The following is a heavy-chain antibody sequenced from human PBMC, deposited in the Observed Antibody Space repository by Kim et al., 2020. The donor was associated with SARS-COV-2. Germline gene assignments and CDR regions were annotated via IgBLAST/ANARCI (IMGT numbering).Heavy chain of an antibody. CDR3: AKDLYYYDSSATPTHRAAYFQN. J-gene: IGHJ1*01. V-gene: IGHV3-23*03. D-gene: IGHD3-22*01. CDR1: GFTFSSYA. CDR2: IYSGGSST. Sequence: GGSLRLSCAASGFTFSSYAMRWVRQAPGKGLEWVSVIYSGGSSTYYADSVKGRFTISRDNSKNTLYLQMNSLRTEDTAVYYCAKDLYYYDSSATPTHRAAYFQNWGQGTLVSVSS.